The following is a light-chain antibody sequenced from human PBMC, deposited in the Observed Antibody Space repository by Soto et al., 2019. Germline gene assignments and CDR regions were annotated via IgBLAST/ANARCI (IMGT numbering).Light chain of an antibody. Sequence: QSALTQPASVSGSPGQSITISCTGTSSDVGGYNYVSWYQQHPGKAPKLMIYGVTNRPSGVSSHFSGSRSGNTASLTISGLQAEDEAEYFCNSYTSSSTFVFGTGTKLTVL. J-gene: IGLJ1*01. CDR3: NSYTSSSTFV. V-gene: IGLV2-14*01. CDR1: SSDVGGYNY. CDR2: GVT.